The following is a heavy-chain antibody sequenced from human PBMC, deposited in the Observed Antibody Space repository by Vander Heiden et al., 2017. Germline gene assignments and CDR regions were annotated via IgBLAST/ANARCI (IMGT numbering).Heavy chain of an antibody. CDR1: GFTFSSYR. CDR3: ARDAGPYYYGSGSYSNTMYGMDV. D-gene: IGHD3-10*01. CDR2: ISSSSSYI. Sequence: EVQLVVSGGGLVKPGGSLRLSCAASGFTFSSYRMNGVRQAPGKGLEWVSSISSSSSYIYYADSVKGRFTISRDNAKNSLYLQMNSLRAEDTAVYYWARDAGPYYYGSGSYSNTMYGMDVWGQGTTVTVSS. V-gene: IGHV3-21*01. J-gene: IGHJ6*02.